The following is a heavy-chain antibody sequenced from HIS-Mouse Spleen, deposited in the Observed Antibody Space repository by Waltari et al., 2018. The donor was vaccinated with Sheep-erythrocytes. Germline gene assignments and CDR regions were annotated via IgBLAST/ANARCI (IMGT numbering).Heavy chain of an antibody. CDR1: GDSISSGGYY. CDR3: ARDPLTGADY. V-gene: IGHV4-31*03. CDR2: IYYSGST. D-gene: IGHD7-27*01. J-gene: IGHJ4*02. Sequence: QVQLQESGPGLVKPSQTLSLTCTVSGDSISSGGYYWSWIRQHPGKGLEWIGYIYYSGSTYYNPSLKSRVTISGVTSKNQFYRKLSSVTAADTAVYYCARDPLTGADYWGQGTLVTVSS.